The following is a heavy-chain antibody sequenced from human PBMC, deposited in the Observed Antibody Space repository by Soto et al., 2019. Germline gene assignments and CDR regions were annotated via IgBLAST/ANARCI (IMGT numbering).Heavy chain of an antibody. Sequence: GGSLRLSCSASGFTFDDYTMTWVRQVPGKGLEWVAVINWNGDTTTYADSVRGRFTIFRDNAKNSLFLQMNSLRAEDTGFYYCARNSEDSTGWYDYWGQGTLVTVSS. CDR2: INWNGDTT. CDR3: ARNSEDSTGWYDY. J-gene: IGHJ4*02. V-gene: IGHV3-20*04. D-gene: IGHD6-19*01. CDR1: GFTFDDYT.